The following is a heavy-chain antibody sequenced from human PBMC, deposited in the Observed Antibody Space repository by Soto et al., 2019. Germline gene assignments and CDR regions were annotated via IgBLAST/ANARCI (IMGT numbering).Heavy chain of an antibody. CDR3: ARHDVAAAGYYYYYMDV. CDR1: GGSISSYY. J-gene: IGHJ6*03. CDR2: IYYSGGT. D-gene: IGHD6-13*01. Sequence: QVQLQESGPGLVKPSETLSLTCTVSGGSISSYYWSWIRQPPGKGLEWIGYIYYSGGTNYNPSLTSRVTISVDTSKNQFSLKLSSVTAADTAVYYCARHDVAAAGYYYYYMDVWGKGTTVTVSS. V-gene: IGHV4-59*08.